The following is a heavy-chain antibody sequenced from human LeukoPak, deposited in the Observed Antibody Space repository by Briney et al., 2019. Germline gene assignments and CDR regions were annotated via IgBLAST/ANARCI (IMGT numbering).Heavy chain of an antibody. V-gene: IGHV3-21*01. CDR2: ISSSSSYI. CDR3: ARDFDSSGTPGI. CDR1: GFTFSSYS. Sequence: GGSLRLSCAASGFTFSSYSMNWVRQAPGKGLEWVSSISSSSSYIYYADSVKGRFTISRDNAKNSLYLQMNSLRAEDTAAYYCARDFDSSGTPGIWGQGTMVTVSS. D-gene: IGHD3-22*01. J-gene: IGHJ3*02.